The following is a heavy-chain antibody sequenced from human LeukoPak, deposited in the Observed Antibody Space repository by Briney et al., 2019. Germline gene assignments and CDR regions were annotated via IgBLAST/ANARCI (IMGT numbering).Heavy chain of an antibody. Sequence: ASVKVSCKASGCTFTGYYMHWVRQAPGQGLEWMGRINPNSGGTNYAQKFQGRVTMTRDTSISTAYMELSRLRSDDTAVYYCARLVVPAAMAMAVDYWGQGTLVTVSS. CDR3: ARLVVPAAMAMAVDY. V-gene: IGHV1-2*06. CDR2: INPNSGGT. CDR1: GCTFTGYY. J-gene: IGHJ4*02. D-gene: IGHD2-2*01.